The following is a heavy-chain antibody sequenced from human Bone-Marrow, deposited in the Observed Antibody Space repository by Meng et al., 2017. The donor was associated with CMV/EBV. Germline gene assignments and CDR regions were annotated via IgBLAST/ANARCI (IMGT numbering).Heavy chain of an antibody. Sequence: ASVKVSCKASGYTFTSYYMHWVRQAPGQGLEWMGIINPSGGSTSYAQKFQGRVTMTRDTSTSTAYMELRSLRAEDTAIYYCARYVVVPAATASYYYAMDVWGQGTTVTVSS. D-gene: IGHD2-2*01. J-gene: IGHJ6*02. V-gene: IGHV1-46*01. CDR2: INPSGGST. CDR1: GYTFTSYY. CDR3: ARYVVVPAATASYYYAMDV.